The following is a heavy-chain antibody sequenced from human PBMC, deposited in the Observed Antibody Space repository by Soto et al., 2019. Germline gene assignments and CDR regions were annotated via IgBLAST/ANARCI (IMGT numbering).Heavy chain of an antibody. J-gene: IGHJ5*02. CDR2: IYYSGGT. CDR1: GASICSGDYY. D-gene: IGHD3-22*01. CDR3: ASIYDSSGYYYGNNWFDP. V-gene: IGHV4-31*02. Sequence: TLSLTCTVFGASICSGDYYWSWVRQHPGKGLEWIGYIYYSGGTYYNPSLKSRVTISVDTSKNQFSLELSSVTAADTAVYYCASIYDSSGYYYGNNWFDPWGQGTLVTVSS.